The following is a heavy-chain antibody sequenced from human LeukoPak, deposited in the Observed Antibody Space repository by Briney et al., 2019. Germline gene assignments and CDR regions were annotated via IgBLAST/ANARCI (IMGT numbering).Heavy chain of an antibody. D-gene: IGHD3-10*01. CDR1: GFTFSSYA. V-gene: IGHV3-23*01. Sequence: GGALRLSCAASGFTFSSYAMSWVRQAPGKGLEWVSALSGRSGTTYYADSVKGRFTISRDNPKNTLYLQMNSLRAEDTAVYYCAKGQLYGSGSYPCFDYWGQGTLVTVSS. J-gene: IGHJ4*02. CDR2: LSGRSGTT. CDR3: AKGQLYGSGSYPCFDY.